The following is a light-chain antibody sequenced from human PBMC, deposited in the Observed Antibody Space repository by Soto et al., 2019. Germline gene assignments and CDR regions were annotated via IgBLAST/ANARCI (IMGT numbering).Light chain of an antibody. J-gene: IGKJ4*01. CDR3: QQRSNWPLT. CDR2: DAS. Sequence: EIVLTQSPATLSLSPGERATLSCRASQSVSSYLAWYQQKPGQAPTLLIYDASNRAAGIPPRFSGSGSGTDFTLTISSLQPEDFAVYYCQQRSNWPLTFGGGTKVEIK. V-gene: IGKV3-11*01. CDR1: QSVSSY.